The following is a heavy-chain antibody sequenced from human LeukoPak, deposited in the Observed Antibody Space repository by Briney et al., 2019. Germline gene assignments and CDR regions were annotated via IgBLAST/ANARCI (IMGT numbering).Heavy chain of an antibody. D-gene: IGHD6-13*01. CDR1: GGSINSGSYY. J-gene: IGHJ4*02. Sequence: SETLSLTCAVSGGSINSGSYYWSWIRQPAGKGLEWIGRIYASGSTHYNPSLKSRVTISVDTSKNQFSLKLSSVTAADTAVYYCARFDYSSSWYDFDYWGQGTLVTVSS. CDR3: ARFDYSSSWYDFDY. V-gene: IGHV4-61*02. CDR2: IYASGST.